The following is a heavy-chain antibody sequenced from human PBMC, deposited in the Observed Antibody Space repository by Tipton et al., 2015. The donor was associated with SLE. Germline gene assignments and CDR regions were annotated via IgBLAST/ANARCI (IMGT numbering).Heavy chain of an antibody. D-gene: IGHD1-26*01. CDR3: ARELRIVGAKDWFDP. CDR2: IYYSGST. CDR1: GGSISSSSYY. J-gene: IGHJ5*02. Sequence: TLSLTCTVSGGSISSSSYYWGWIRQPPGKGPEWIGSIYYSGSTYYNPSLKSRVTISVATSKNQFSLKLSSVTAADTAVYYCARELRIVGAKDWFDPWGQGTLVTVSS. V-gene: IGHV4-39*07.